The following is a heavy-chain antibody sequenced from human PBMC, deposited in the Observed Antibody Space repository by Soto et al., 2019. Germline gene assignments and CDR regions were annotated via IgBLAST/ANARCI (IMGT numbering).Heavy chain of an antibody. V-gene: IGHV3-48*02. CDR2: ISGSGGST. CDR1: GFTFSSYS. D-gene: IGHD3-16*01. CDR3: ARGPYPLGY. J-gene: IGHJ4*02. Sequence: GGSLRLSCAASGFTFSSYSMNWVRRAPGKGLGWVSAISGSGGSTYYADSVKGRFTISRDNAKNSLYLQMNSLRDEDAAVYYCARGPYPLGYWGQGTPVTVSS.